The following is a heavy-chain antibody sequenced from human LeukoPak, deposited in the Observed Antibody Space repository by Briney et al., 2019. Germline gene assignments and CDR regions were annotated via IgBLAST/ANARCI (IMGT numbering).Heavy chain of an antibody. CDR3: AGLAALDAFDI. V-gene: IGHV1-18*01. Sequence: GPSVKVSCKASGSTFTSYGISWVRPAPGQGLEWMGWISAYNGNTNYAQKLQGRVTMTTDTSTSTAYMELRSLRSDDTAVYYCAGLAALDAFDIWGQGTMVTVSS. J-gene: IGHJ3*02. D-gene: IGHD6-13*01. CDR1: GSTFTSYG. CDR2: ISAYNGNT.